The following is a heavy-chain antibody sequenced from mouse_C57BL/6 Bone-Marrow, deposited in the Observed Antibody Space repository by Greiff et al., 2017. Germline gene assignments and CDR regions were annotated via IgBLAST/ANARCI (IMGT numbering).Heavy chain of an antibody. V-gene: IGHV1-81*01. CDR2: IYPRSGNT. CDR1: GYTFTSYG. Sequence: VQLQQSGAELARPGASVKLSCKASGYTFTSYGISWVKQRTGQGLEWIGEIYPRSGNTYYNEKFKGKATLTAYKSSRTAYMELRIMTSEDSAVYFCAWLLRVYWYCDVWGTGTTVTVSS. D-gene: IGHD2-3*01. J-gene: IGHJ1*03. CDR3: AWLLRVYWYCDV.